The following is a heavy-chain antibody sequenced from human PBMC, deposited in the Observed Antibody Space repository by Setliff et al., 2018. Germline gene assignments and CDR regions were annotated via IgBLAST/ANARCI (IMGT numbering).Heavy chain of an antibody. CDR3: TRAYSGSHDY. J-gene: IGHJ4*02. CDR2: IYHSGTT. CDR1: GGSISSPNW. V-gene: IGHV4-4*02. Sequence: SEPLSLTCAVSGGSISSPNWWNWVRQPPGKGLEWIGEIYHSGTTNYNPSLKSRVTMSVDKSRNQFSLRLTSVTAADTAIYYCTRAYSGSHDYWGQGTLVTVSS. D-gene: IGHD1-26*01.